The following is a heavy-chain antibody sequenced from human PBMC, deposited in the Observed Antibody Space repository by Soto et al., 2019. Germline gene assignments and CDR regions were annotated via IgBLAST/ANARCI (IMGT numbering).Heavy chain of an antibody. V-gene: IGHV3-74*01. Sequence: EVQLAESGGGLVQPGGSLRLSCTTSKFTLSNHWIHWVRQAPGKGLVWVSRIDDGSGTSYADSVKGRFIVSRDNAKNMVYLQMNSLRVEDTAVYYCTTVFDYWGQGTLVTVSS. CDR1: KFTLSNHW. J-gene: IGHJ4*02. CDR3: TTVFDY. CDR2: IDDGSGT.